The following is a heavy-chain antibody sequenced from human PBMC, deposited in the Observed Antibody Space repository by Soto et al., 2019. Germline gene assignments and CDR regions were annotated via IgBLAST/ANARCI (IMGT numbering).Heavy chain of an antibody. D-gene: IGHD2-2*01. CDR2: IIPIPGTA. Sequence: QVQMVQSGAEVKKPGSSVKVCCKASGGTFSSYAISWVRQAPGQGLEWMGGIIPIPGTANYAQKFQGRVTITADESTSTAYMALSSLRSEDTAVYYCARSQGSSTSLEIYYYYYYGMDVCGQGTTVTVSS. CDR1: GGTFSSYA. CDR3: ARSQGSSTSLEIYYYYYYGMDV. J-gene: IGHJ6*02. V-gene: IGHV1-69*01.